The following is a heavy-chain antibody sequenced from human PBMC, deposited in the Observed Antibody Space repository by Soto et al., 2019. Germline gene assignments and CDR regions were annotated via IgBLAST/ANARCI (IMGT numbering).Heavy chain of an antibody. J-gene: IGHJ4*02. CDR3: ARGLSGGSCYSSCFGY. V-gene: IGHV1-2*02. Sequence: ASVKVSCKASGYTFTGYYMHWVRQAPGQGLEWMGWINPSNGNTNYSQKFQGRVNITRDTSTSTAYMELSSLRSEDTAVYYCARGLSGGSCYSSCFGYWGQGTLVTVSS. CDR1: GYTFTGYY. CDR2: INPSNGNT. D-gene: IGHD2-15*01.